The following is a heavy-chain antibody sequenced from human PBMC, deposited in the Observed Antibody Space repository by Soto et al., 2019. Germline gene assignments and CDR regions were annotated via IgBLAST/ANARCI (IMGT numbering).Heavy chain of an antibody. CDR2: INHSGST. J-gene: IGHJ5*02. CDR1: GRSFRGYY. V-gene: IGHV4-34*01. Sequence: SETLSLTCAVYGRSFRGYYWSWIRKPSGKGLEWIREINHSGSTNYNPSLKSRVTISVDTSKNQFSLKLSSVTAADTAVYYCATCGSSGYYGSGSYSWFDPWGQG. D-gene: IGHD3-10*01. CDR3: ATCGSSGYYGSGSYSWFDP.